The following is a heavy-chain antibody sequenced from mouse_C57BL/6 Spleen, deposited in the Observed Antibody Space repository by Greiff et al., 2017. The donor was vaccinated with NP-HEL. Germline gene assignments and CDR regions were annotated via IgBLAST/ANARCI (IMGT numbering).Heavy chain of an antibody. D-gene: IGHD2-10*01. V-gene: IGHV5-17*01. Sequence: DVMLVESGGGLVKPGGSLKLSCAASGFTFSDYGMHWVRQAPEKGLEWVAYISSGSSTIYYADTVKGRFTISRDNAKNTLFLQMTSLRSEDTAMYYCARTPTGSYYFDYWGQGTTLTVSS. J-gene: IGHJ2*01. CDR2: ISSGSSTI. CDR1: GFTFSDYG. CDR3: ARTPTGSYYFDY.